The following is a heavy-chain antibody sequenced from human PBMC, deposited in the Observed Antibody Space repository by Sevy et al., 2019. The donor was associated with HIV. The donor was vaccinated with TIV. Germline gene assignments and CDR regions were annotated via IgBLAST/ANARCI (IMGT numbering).Heavy chain of an antibody. CDR2: IKQDGSQK. D-gene: IGHD1-26*01. V-gene: IGHV3-7*01. Sequence: GGSLRLSCTVSGFIFGDYWMSWVRQAPGKGLEWVANIKQDGSQKYFVDSVKGRFTISRDNAKNSLYLQMDNLRAEDTAVYYCARKVGDMWGQGTMVTVSS. J-gene: IGHJ3*01. CDR1: GFIFGDYW. CDR3: ARKVGDM.